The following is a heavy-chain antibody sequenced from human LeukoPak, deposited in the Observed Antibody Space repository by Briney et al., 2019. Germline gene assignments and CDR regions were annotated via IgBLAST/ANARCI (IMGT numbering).Heavy chain of an antibody. CDR1: GFTFSGYE. CDR3: ARDQTMDV. Sequence: GGSLRLFCAGSGFTFSGYEMNWVRQAPGKGLEWVSYINTRGTTTYYADSVKGRFTISRDNAKNSLYLQMNSPRAEDTAVYYCARDQTMDVWGQGTTVTVSS. J-gene: IGHJ6*02. CDR2: INTRGTTT. V-gene: IGHV3-48*03.